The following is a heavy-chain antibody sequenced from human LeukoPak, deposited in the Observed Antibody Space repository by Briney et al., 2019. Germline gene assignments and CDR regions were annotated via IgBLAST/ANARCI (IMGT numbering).Heavy chain of an antibody. CDR1: GFTFSSYA. D-gene: IGHD3-22*01. Sequence: PGGALRLSCAASGFTFSSYAMTWVRQAPGKGLEWVSTISASGGSTYYADSVKGRFTISRDNSKNTLYLQMNSLRAEDTAVYYCSTNHSSLGAFDIWGQRTMVTVSS. J-gene: IGHJ3*02. V-gene: IGHV3-23*01. CDR2: ISASGGST. CDR3: STNHSSLGAFDI.